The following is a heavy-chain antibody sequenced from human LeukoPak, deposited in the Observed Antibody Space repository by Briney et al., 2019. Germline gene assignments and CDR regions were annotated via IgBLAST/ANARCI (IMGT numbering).Heavy chain of an antibody. CDR1: GFTVSSNY. Sequence: GGSLRLSCAASGFTVSSNYMSWVRQAPGQGLEWVSVIYTGGSMYYADSVKGRFTISRDTSKSTLYLQMNSLRVEDTAVYYCARIEAGMDAFDIWGQGTMVTVSS. J-gene: IGHJ3*02. V-gene: IGHV3-66*01. CDR3: ARIEAGMDAFDI. CDR2: IYTGGSM.